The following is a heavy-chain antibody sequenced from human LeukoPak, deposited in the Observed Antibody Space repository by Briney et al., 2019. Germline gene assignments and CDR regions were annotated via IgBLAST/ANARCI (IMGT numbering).Heavy chain of an antibody. CDR2: IYHSGST. V-gene: IGHV4-38-2*02. J-gene: IGHJ5*02. Sequence: SETLSLTCTVSGYSISSGYYWGWIRQPPGKGLEWIGSIYHSGSTYYNPSLKSRVTISVDTSKNQFSLKLSSVTAADTAVYYCARVKGYCSSTSCSNWFDPWGQGTLVTVSS. CDR3: ARVKGYCSSTSCSNWFDP. D-gene: IGHD2-2*01. CDR1: GYSISSGYY.